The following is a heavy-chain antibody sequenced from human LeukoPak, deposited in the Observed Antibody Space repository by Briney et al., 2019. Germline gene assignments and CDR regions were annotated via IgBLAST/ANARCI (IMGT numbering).Heavy chain of an antibody. CDR1: GFTFSSYA. Sequence: PGGSLRLSCAASGFTFSSYAMSWVRQAPGKGLEWVSAISDSGFSTYYADSVKGRFTISRDNSKNTLYLLMNSLRAEDTAMYYCAKGGYCSGGTCYPPPFDIWGQGTMVTVSS. J-gene: IGHJ3*02. V-gene: IGHV3-23*01. D-gene: IGHD2-15*01. CDR2: ISDSGFST. CDR3: AKGGYCSGGTCYPPPFDI.